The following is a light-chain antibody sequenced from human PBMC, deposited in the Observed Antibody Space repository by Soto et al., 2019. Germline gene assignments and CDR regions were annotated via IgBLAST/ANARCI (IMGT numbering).Light chain of an antibody. CDR3: QQRSNWPPT. V-gene: IGKV3-11*01. J-gene: IGKJ5*01. Sequence: IVLTQSPATLSLSQGEGATLSCRASQSVSSYLAWYQQKPGQAPRLLIYDASNRATGIPARFSGSGSGTDFTLTISSLEPEDFAVYYCQQRSNWPPTFGQGTRLEI. CDR1: QSVSSY. CDR2: DAS.